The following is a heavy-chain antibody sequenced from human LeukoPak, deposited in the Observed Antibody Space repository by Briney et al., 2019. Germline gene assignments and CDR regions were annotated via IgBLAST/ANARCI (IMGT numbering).Heavy chain of an antibody. V-gene: IGHV6-1*01. Sequence: SQTLSLTCAISGDSVSSNTAAWNWIRQSPSRGLEWLGRTYYRSTWYHDYAESVKSLITINPDTSKNNFSLQLNSVTPEDTAVYYCARERPPEYCSSTNCYRNYFDHWGQGTLVTV. CDR3: ARERPPEYCSSTNCYRNYFDH. J-gene: IGHJ4*02. CDR1: GDSVSSNTAA. CDR2: TYYRSTWYH. D-gene: IGHD2-2*01.